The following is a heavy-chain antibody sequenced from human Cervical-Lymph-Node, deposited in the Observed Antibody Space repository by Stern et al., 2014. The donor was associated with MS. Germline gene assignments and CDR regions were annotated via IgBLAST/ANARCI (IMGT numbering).Heavy chain of an antibody. V-gene: IGHV4-39*01. CDR2: IYHSGNT. J-gene: IGHJ4*02. CDR3: ARHLSGSSWAAFDF. Sequence: VQLVESGPGLVKPSETLSLTCTVSGGSLTSSSYYWGWIRQPPGTGLEWIASIYHSGNTYYNPSLKSRVTISSDTSKSQFSLKLSSVTAGDTAVYYCARHLSGSSWAAFDFWGQGALVTVSS. CDR1: GGSLTSSSYY. D-gene: IGHD1-26*01.